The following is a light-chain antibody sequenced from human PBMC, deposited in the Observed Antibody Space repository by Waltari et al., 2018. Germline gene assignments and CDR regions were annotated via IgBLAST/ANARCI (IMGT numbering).Light chain of an antibody. J-gene: IGLJ1*01. CDR2: EVS. CDR3: SSYAGSNNLV. CDR1: SSDVGVYHY. V-gene: IGLV2-8*01. Sequence: QSALTQPPSASGSPGQSVTISCTGPSSDVGVYHYVSWYQQHPGKAPKLMIYEVSKRPSGVPDRFSGSKSGNTASLTVSGLQAEDEADYYCSSYAGSNNLVFGTGTKVTVL.